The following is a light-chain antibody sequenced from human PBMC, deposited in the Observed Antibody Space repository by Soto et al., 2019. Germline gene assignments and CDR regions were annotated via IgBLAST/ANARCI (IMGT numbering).Light chain of an antibody. CDR3: QHYNGYPYT. V-gene: IGKV1-5*01. CDR2: DAS. Sequence: DIQMTQSPSPLSASIGDRVTITCRASQSIDNWLAWYQQKPGKAPHLLIYDASRLETGVPSRFSGSGSGTEFTLTISSLQADDFATYCCQHYNGYPYTFGPGTKLEIK. J-gene: IGKJ2*01. CDR1: QSIDNW.